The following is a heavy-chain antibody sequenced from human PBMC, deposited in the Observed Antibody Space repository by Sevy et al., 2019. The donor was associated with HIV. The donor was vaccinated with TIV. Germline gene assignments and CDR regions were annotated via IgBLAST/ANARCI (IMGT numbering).Heavy chain of an antibody. Sequence: SETLSLTCTVSGGSINSDHWNWIRQPPGKGLEWIGYVYYTGGTNYNPSPKNRVTISVDRTKNQFSLKLTSVTAAETAVYYCAGRNDFDIWGQGTMVTVSS. CDR1: GGSINSDH. CDR3: AGRNDFDI. J-gene: IGHJ3*02. CDR2: VYYTGGT. V-gene: IGHV4-59*08.